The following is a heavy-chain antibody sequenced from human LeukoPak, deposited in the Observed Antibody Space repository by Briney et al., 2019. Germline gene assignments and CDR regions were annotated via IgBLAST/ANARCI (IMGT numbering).Heavy chain of an antibody. D-gene: IGHD3-16*02. CDR2: ISSSSSYI. V-gene: IGHV3-21*01. CDR3: ARDRNYDYIWGSYRPDYFDY. J-gene: IGHJ4*02. CDR1: GFTFSSYT. Sequence: GGSLRLSCAASGFTFSSYTMNWVRQAPGKGLEWVSSISSSSSYIYYADSVKDRFTISRDNAKNSLYLQMNSPRAEDTAVYYCARDRNYDYIWGSYRPDYFDYWGQGTLVTVSS.